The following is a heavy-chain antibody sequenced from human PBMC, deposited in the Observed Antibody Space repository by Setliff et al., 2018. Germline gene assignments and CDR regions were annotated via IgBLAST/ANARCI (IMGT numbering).Heavy chain of an antibody. CDR2: IKQGGSEK. CDR3: AREKMATNYYYYYMDV. D-gene: IGHD5-12*01. J-gene: IGHJ6*03. V-gene: IGHV3-7*01. CDR1: GFTFSSYW. Sequence: PGGSLRLSCAASGFTFSSYWMSWVRQAPGEGLEWVANIKQGGSEKYYVDSVKGRFTISRDNAKNSLYLQMNSLRAEDTAVYYCAREKMATNYYYYYMDVWGKGTTVTVSS.